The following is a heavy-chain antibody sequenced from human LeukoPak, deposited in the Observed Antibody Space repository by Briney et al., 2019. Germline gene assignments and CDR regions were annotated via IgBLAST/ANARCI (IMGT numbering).Heavy chain of an antibody. V-gene: IGHV3-23*01. CDR1: GFTFSSYA. CDR2: VTYSGGIT. D-gene: IGHD6-19*01. J-gene: IGHJ4*02. Sequence: GGSLRLSCAASGFTFSSYAMSWVRQAPGKGLEWVSTVTYSGGITYYADSVKGRFTISRDNSKNTLYLQMNSLRAEDTAVYYCAKDLAGSGSMFDYWGQGTLVTVSS. CDR3: AKDLAGSGSMFDY.